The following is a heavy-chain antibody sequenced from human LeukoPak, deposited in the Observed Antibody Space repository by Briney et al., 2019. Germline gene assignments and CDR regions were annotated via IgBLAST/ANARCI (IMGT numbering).Heavy chain of an antibody. CDR1: GGSFSGYY. Sequence: SETLSLTCAVYGGSFSGYYWSWIRQHPGKGLEWIGYIYYSGSTYYHPSLKSRVTISVDTSKNQFSLKLTSVTAADTAVYYCTRDPRGYFYESSGYYYPDWGQGTLVTVSS. J-gene: IGHJ4*02. CDR3: TRDPRGYFYESSGYYYPD. CDR2: IYYSGST. V-gene: IGHV4-31*11. D-gene: IGHD3-22*01.